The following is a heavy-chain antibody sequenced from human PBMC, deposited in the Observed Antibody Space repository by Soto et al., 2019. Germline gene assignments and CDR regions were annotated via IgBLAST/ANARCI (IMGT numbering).Heavy chain of an antibody. V-gene: IGHV3-23*01. Sequence: GSLTLSCAASGVTFSSNAMSWVRHAPGKGLEWVSAISGSGGSTYYANSVKSRFTTSRDNSKNTRYLQMNSLRAGHKGVSYCAKGRIPMIVVVVLDYWGQGTLVTVSS. CDR2: ISGSGGST. CDR3: AKGRIPMIVVVVLDY. J-gene: IGHJ4*02. D-gene: IGHD3-22*01. CDR1: GVTFSSNA.